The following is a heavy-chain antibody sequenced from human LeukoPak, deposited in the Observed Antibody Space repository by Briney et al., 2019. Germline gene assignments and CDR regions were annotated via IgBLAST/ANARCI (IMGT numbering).Heavy chain of an antibody. Sequence: PGGSLRLSCAASGFTFSSYAMSWVRQAPGKGLEWVSAISGSGGSTYYADSVKGRFTISRDNSKNTLYLQMNSLRAEDTAVYYCAKDPSETWVALPIDYWGQGTLVTVSS. CDR3: AKDPSETWVALPIDY. D-gene: IGHD3-3*01. V-gene: IGHV3-23*01. CDR2: ISGSGGST. CDR1: GFTFSSYA. J-gene: IGHJ4*02.